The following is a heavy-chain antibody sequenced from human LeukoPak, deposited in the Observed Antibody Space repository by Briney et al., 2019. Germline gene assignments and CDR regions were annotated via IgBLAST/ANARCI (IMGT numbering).Heavy chain of an antibody. Sequence: SETLSLTCTVSGGSISSYYWSWIRQPPGKGLEWIGYIYYSGSTNYNPSLKSRVTISVDTSKNQFSLKLSSVTAADTAVYYCARMRRGYYDSSPAPLVDYWGQGTLVTVSS. V-gene: IGHV4-59*01. CDR1: GGSISSYY. J-gene: IGHJ4*02. CDR3: ARMRRGYYDSSPAPLVDY. D-gene: IGHD3-22*01. CDR2: IYYSGST.